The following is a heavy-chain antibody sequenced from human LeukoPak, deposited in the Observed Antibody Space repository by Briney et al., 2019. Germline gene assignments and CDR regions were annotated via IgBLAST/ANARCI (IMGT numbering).Heavy chain of an antibody. V-gene: IGHV3-23*01. Sequence: GGSLRLSCAASGFTSSSYAMSWVRQAPGKGLEWVSAISGSGGSTYYADSVKGRFTISRDNSKNTLYLQMNSLRAEDTAVYYCAKVAHYYDSSGATHWGQGTLVTVSS. D-gene: IGHD3-22*01. CDR2: ISGSGGST. CDR3: AKVAHYYDSSGATH. J-gene: IGHJ4*02. CDR1: GFTSSSYA.